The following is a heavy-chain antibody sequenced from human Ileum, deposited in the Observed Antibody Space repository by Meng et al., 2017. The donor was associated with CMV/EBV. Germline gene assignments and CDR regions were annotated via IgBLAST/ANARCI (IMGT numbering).Heavy chain of an antibody. D-gene: IGHD1-26*01. CDR3: ARDGLSGRYFDY. Sequence: SCKTSGYTFNNKNIIWRRQAPGQGPEWMGWIDTNTGNPTYAQGFTGRFVFSLDTSVNTAYLQISSLKAEDTAVYYCARDGLSGRYFDYWGQGTLVTVSS. CDR2: IDTNTGNP. V-gene: IGHV7-4-1*02. CDR1: GYTFNNKN. J-gene: IGHJ4*02.